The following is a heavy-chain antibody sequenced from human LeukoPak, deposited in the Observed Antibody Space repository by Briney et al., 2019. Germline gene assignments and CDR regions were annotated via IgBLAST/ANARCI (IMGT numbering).Heavy chain of an antibody. CDR3: ARVSIAAAYDY. Sequence: ASVKVSCKASGYTFTSYYMHWVRQAPGQGLVWMGIINPSGGSTSYAQKFQGRVTMTRDTSTSTVYMELSSLRSEDTAVYYCARVSIAAAYDYWGQGTLVTASS. CDR2: INPSGGST. CDR1: GYTFTSYY. D-gene: IGHD6-13*01. J-gene: IGHJ4*02. V-gene: IGHV1-46*01.